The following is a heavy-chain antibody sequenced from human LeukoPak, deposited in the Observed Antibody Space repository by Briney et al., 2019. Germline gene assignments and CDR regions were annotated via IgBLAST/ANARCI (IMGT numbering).Heavy chain of an antibody. CDR3: ARVHSSSSSYDAFDM. V-gene: IGHV3-74*01. J-gene: IGHJ3*02. Sequence: GGSLRLSCAASGFNFSSYWMHWVRQAPGKGLVWVSLIKTDAITTIYADSVKGRFTVSRDHAKNTMYLQLNSLRAEDTAVYYCARVHSSSSSYDAFDMWGLGTKVTVSS. CDR2: IKTDAITT. D-gene: IGHD2-2*01. CDR1: GFNFSSYW.